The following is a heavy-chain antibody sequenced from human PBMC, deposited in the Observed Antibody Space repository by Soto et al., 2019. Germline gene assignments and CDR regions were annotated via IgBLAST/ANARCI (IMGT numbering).Heavy chain of an antibody. J-gene: IGHJ6*02. Sequence: PGGSLSLSCAASGFTFSSYAMHGVRQAPGKGLGGGAVISYDGSNKYYADSVKGRFTISRDNSKNTLYLQMNSLRAEDTAVYYCARSRAPQDIVVVVASPYYYGMDVWGQGTTVTVSS. CDR3: ARSRAPQDIVVVVASPYYYGMDV. V-gene: IGHV3-30-3*01. CDR1: GFTFSSYA. CDR2: ISYDGSNK. D-gene: IGHD2-15*01.